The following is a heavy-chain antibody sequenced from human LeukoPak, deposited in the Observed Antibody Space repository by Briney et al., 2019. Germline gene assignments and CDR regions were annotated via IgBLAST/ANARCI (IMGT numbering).Heavy chain of an antibody. D-gene: IGHD6-19*01. CDR3: AREATWGQWYFDH. J-gene: IGHJ4*02. V-gene: IGHV3-30*03. CDR2: IASDGGAK. CDR1: GFSFSNHG. Sequence: PGTSLRLSCVASGFSFSNHGMHWARQAPGKGLEWVSVIASDGGAKFYADSVKGRFTLSRDNPKNMFFLQMNFLTVEDTAIYYCAREATWGQWYFDHWGQGTPVTVSS.